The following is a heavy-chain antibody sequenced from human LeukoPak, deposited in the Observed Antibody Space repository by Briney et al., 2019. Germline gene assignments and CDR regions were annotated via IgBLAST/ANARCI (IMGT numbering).Heavy chain of an antibody. J-gene: IGHJ6*03. CDR2: IYSDNT. CDR3: AKPSKDSSSSRYYYYYYMDV. D-gene: IGHD6-6*01. Sequence: GGSLRLSCTVSGFTVSSNSMSWVRQAPGKGLEWVSFIYSDNTHYSDSVKGRFTISRDNSKNTLYLQMNSLRAEDTAVYYCAKPSKDSSSSRYYYYYYMDVWGKGTTVTVSS. V-gene: IGHV3-66*03. CDR1: GFTVSSNS.